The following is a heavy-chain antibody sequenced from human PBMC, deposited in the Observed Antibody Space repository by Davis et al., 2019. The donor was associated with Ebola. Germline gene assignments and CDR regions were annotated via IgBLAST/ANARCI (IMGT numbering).Heavy chain of an antibody. CDR2: IGTAGDT. D-gene: IGHD3-10*01. CDR3: ARGIPASNYYGSGSHYDY. Sequence: PGGSLRLSCAASGFTFSSYDMHWVRQATGKGLEWVSAIGTAGDTYYPGSVKGRFTISRENAKNSLYLQMNSLRAGDTAVYYCARGIPASNYYGSGSHYDYWGQGTLVTVSS. CDR1: GFTFSSYD. J-gene: IGHJ4*02. V-gene: IGHV3-13*01.